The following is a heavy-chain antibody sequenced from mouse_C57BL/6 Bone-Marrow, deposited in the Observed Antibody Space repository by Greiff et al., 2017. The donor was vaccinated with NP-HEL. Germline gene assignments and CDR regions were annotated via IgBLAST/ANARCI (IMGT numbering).Heavy chain of an antibody. CDR3: ASGLTTVVATR. J-gene: IGHJ2*01. D-gene: IGHD1-1*01. CDR1: GYTFTSYG. V-gene: IGHV1-81*01. CDR2: IYPRSGNT. Sequence: QVQLQQSGAELARPGASVKLSCKASGYTFTSYGISWVKQRTGQGLEWIGEIYPRSGNTYYNEKFKGKATLTADKSSSTAYMELRSLTSEDSAVYFCASGLTTVVATRWGQGTTLTVSS.